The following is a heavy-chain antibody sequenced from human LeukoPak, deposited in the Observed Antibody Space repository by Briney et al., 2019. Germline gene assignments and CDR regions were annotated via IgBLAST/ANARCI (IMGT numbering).Heavy chain of an antibody. CDR1: GYSFTTYW. V-gene: IGHV5-10-1*01. J-gene: IGHJ4*02. Sequence: GESLKISCKGSGYSFTTYWISWVRQMPGKGLEWMGKIDPSDSYTNYSPSFQGHVTISVDKSISTAYLQWNSLKASDTAMYYCARRGSSWDGVGYWGQGTLVTVS. CDR2: IDPSDSYT. CDR3: ARRGSSWDGVGY. D-gene: IGHD6-13*01.